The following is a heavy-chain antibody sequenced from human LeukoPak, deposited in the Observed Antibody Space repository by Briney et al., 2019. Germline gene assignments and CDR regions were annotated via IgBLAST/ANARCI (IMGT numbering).Heavy chain of an antibody. CDR3: AKDLGSGSYRHGELDY. V-gene: IGHV3-48*03. CDR1: GFTFSSYE. Sequence: PGGSLRLSCAASGFTFSSYEMNWVRQAPGKGLEWVSYISSSGSTIYYADSVKGRFTISRDNAKNSLYLQMNSLRAEDTAVYYCAKDLGSGSYRHGELDYWGQGTLVTVSS. CDR2: ISSSGSTI. J-gene: IGHJ4*02. D-gene: IGHD3-10*01.